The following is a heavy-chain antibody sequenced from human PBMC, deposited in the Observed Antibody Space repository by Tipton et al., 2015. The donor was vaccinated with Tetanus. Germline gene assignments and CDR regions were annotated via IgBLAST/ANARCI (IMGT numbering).Heavy chain of an antibody. CDR2: IYDSGSI. J-gene: IGHJ6*02. CDR3: ARERYIHYGMDV. Sequence: LRLSCIVSGGSISSGGYYWSWVRQHPGKGLEGVGDIYDSGSIYYNPSLKSRVSISIDTSKNQFSLKLSSVNAADTAVYYCARERYIHYGMDVWGQGTTVTVSS. D-gene: IGHD1-1*01. V-gene: IGHV4-31*03. CDR1: GGSISSGGYY.